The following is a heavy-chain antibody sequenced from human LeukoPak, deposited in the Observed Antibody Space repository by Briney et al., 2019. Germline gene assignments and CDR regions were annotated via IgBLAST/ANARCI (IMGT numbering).Heavy chain of an antibody. CDR3: AGTQYYYDSSGYPY. Sequence: SETLSHTCTVSGGSISSSSYYWGWIRQPPGKGLEWIGSIYYSGSTYYNPSLKSRVTISVDTSKNQFSLKLSSVTAADTAVYYCAGTQYYYDSSGYPYWGQGTLVTVSS. J-gene: IGHJ4*02. CDR1: GGSISSSSYY. D-gene: IGHD3-22*01. V-gene: IGHV4-39*01. CDR2: IYYSGST.